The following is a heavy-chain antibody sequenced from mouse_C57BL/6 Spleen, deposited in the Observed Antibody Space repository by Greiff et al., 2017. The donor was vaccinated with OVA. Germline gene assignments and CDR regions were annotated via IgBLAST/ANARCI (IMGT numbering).Heavy chain of an antibody. CDR3: TVLIYYGRRKCFDY. J-gene: IGHJ2*01. CDR1: GYTFTSYW. D-gene: IGHD1-1*01. V-gene: IGHV1-5*01. CDR2: IYPGNSGT. Sequence: VQLQQPGTVLARPGASVKMSCKTSGYTFTSYWMHWVKQRPGQGLEWIGAIYPGNSGTSYNQKFKSKAKLTVVTSASTAYMELSSLTYEDSAVDYCTVLIYYGRRKCFDYWGQGTTRTGSS.